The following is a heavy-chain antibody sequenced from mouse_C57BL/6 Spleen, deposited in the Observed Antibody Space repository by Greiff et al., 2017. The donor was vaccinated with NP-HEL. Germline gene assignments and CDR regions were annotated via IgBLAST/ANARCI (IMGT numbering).Heavy chain of an antibody. CDR3: ARVFYYGNFYWYFDV. J-gene: IGHJ1*03. D-gene: IGHD2-1*01. CDR1: GYTFTSYW. V-gene: IGHV1-69*01. Sequence: QVQLKQPGAELVMPGASVKLSCKASGYTFTSYWMHWVKQRPRQGLEWIGEIDPSDSYTNYNQKFKGKSTLTVDKSSSTAYMQLSSLTSEDSAVYYCARVFYYGNFYWYFDVWGTGTTVTVSS. CDR2: IDPSDSYT.